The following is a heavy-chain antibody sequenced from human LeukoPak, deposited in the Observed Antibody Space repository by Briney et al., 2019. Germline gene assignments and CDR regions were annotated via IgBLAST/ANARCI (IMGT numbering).Heavy chain of an antibody. CDR3: ARVLELETAWFDP. CDR1: GGTFSSYA. J-gene: IGHJ5*02. D-gene: IGHD3-10*01. Sequence: SVKVSCKASGGTFSSYAISWVRQAPGQGLEWMGGIIPIFGTANYAQKFQGRVTITADESTSTAYMELSSLRSEDAAVYYCARVLELETAWFDPWGQGTLVTVSS. CDR2: IIPIFGTA. V-gene: IGHV1-69*13.